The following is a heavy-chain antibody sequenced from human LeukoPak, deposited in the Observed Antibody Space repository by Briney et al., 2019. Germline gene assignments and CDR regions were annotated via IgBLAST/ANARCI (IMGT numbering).Heavy chain of an antibody. CDR1: GYSFTSYW. J-gene: IGHJ6*02. D-gene: IGHD6-19*01. V-gene: IGHV5-51*01. Sequence: GESLKISCKGSGYSFTSYWIGWVRQMPGKGLEWMGIIYPGDSDTRYSPSFQGQVTISADKSISTAYLQWSSLKASDTAMYYCARVLTGLAVAGYYYCYGMDVWGQGTTVTVSS. CDR2: IYPGDSDT. CDR3: ARVLTGLAVAGYYYCYGMDV.